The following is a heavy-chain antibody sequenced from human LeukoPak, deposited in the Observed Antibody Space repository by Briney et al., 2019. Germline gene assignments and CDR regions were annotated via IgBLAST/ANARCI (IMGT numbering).Heavy chain of an antibody. V-gene: IGHV3-48*03. Sequence: QPGGSLRLSCAASGFTFSSYEMNWVRQAPGKGLEWVSYISSSGSTICYADSVKGRFTISRDNAKNSLYLQMNSLRAEDTAVYYCARDRLGGDCSFDYWGQGTLVTVSP. D-gene: IGHD2-21*02. CDR2: ISSSGSTI. CDR1: GFTFSSYE. J-gene: IGHJ4*02. CDR3: ARDRLGGDCSFDY.